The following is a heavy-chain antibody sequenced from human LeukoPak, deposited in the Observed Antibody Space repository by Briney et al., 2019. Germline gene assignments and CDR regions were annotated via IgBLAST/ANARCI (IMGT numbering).Heavy chain of an antibody. CDR2: ISGSGGST. J-gene: IGHJ1*01. D-gene: IGHD3-3*01. CDR3: SSYDFWSGSAYEYFQR. V-gene: IGHV3-23*01. CDR1: GFTFSSYA. Sequence: GGSLRLSCAASGFTFSSYAVSWVRQAPGKGLEWVSAISGSGGSTYYADSVKGRFTISRDNSKNTLYLQMNSLRAEDTAVYYCSSYDFWSGSAYEYFQRWGQGTLVTVSS.